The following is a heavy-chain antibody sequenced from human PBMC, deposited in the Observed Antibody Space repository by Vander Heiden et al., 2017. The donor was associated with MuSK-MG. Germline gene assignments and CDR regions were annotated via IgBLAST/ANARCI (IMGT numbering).Heavy chain of an antibody. V-gene: IGHV1-69*06. J-gene: IGHJ3*02. Sequence: QVQLVQSGAEVKKPGSSVKVSCKASGGTFSSYAISWVRQAPGQGLEWMGGIIPIFGTANYAKKFQGRVTITADKSTSTAYRELSSLRSEETAVYYCARSFEYSSGGDRGNAFDIWGQGTMVTVSS. D-gene: IGHD6-19*01. CDR1: GGTFSSYA. CDR3: ARSFEYSSGGDRGNAFDI. CDR2: IIPIFGTA.